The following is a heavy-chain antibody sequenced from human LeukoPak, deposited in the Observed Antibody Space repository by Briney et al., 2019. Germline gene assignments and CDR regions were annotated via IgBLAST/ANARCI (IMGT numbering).Heavy chain of an antibody. CDR2: ISAYNGNT. CDR3: ARSDSYSSSYWFDP. Sequence: GASVKVSCKASGYTFTSYYMHWVRQAPGQGLEWMGWISAYNGNTNYAQKLQGRVTMTTDTSTSTAYMELRSLRSDDTAVYYCARSDSYSSSYWFDPWGQGTLVTVSS. CDR1: GYTFTSYY. D-gene: IGHD6-6*01. V-gene: IGHV1-18*04. J-gene: IGHJ5*02.